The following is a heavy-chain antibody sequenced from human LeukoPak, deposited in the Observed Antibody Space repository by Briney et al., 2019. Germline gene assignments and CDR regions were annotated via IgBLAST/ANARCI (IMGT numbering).Heavy chain of an antibody. D-gene: IGHD1-26*01. CDR2: IWYDGSNK. CDR1: GFTFITYV. V-gene: IGHV3-33*01. CDR3: ARVWELSFDY. J-gene: IGHJ4*02. Sequence: PSGRSLRLSCAASGFTFITYVMHWVRQAPGKGLEWVAVIWYDGSNKYYADSVKGRFTISRDNSKNTLYLQMNSLRAEDTAVYYCARVWELSFDYWGQGTLVTVSS.